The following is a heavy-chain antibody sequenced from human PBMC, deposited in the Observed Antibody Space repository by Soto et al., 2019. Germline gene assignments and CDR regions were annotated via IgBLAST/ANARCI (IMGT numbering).Heavy chain of an antibody. CDR2: IYYSGST. D-gene: IGHD6-6*01. Sequence: PSETLSLTCTVSGGSISSGGYYWSWIRQHPGKGLEWIGYIYYSGSTYYNPSLKSRVTISVDTSKNQFSLKLSSVTVADTAVYYCARSIAATAGAFDIWGQGTMVTVSS. CDR3: ARSIAATAGAFDI. V-gene: IGHV4-31*03. CDR1: GGSISSGGYY. J-gene: IGHJ3*02.